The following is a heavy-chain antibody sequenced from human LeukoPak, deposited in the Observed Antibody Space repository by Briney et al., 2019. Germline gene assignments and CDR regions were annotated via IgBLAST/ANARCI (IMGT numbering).Heavy chain of an antibody. CDR3: ARANSGSYYSDY. Sequence: PGGSLRHSCAASGFTFSSYWMHWVRQAPGKGLVWVSRINSDGSSTSYADSVKGRFTISRDNAKNTLYLQMNSLRAEDTAVYYCARANSGSYYSDYWGQGTLVTVSS. V-gene: IGHV3-74*01. CDR1: GFTFSSYW. CDR2: INSDGSST. D-gene: IGHD1-26*01. J-gene: IGHJ4*02.